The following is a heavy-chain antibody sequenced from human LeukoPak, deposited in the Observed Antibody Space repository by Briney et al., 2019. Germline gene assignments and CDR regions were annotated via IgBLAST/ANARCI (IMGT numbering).Heavy chain of an antibody. CDR3: AEEQDSCDV. J-gene: IGHJ3*01. V-gene: IGHV3-30-3*02. Sequence: PGRSLRLSCAASGFNLRGNALQWIRQAPGKGLECVAVKAYDGREFYSESVKGRFTISSDNSKNTFYLQMNSLTIEDTAMYYCAEEQDSCDVWGQGTMVTVS. CDR2: KAYDGRE. CDR1: GFNLRGNA.